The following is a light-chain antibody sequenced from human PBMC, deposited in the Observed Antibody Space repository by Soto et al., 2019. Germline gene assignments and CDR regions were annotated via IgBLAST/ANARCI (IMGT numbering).Light chain of an antibody. Sequence: QSVLTQPPSASGTPGQRVAISCSGGNSNIGTNHVNWYQQLPGTAPKLLIYGNNQRPSGVPDRFSGSKSGNTAYLTISGLQVEDEAEYFCFSFTTTSTHVFGTGTKVTV. J-gene: IGLJ1*01. CDR1: NSNIGTNH. V-gene: IGLV1-44*01. CDR2: GNN. CDR3: FSFTTTSTHV.